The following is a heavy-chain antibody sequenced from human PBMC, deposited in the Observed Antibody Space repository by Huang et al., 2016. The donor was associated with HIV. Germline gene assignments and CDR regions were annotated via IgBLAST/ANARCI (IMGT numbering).Heavy chain of an antibody. CDR3: AHRQTYDFWSGSFDS. Sequence: QITLKESGPTLVKPTQTLTLTCTFSGFSITTDGAGVGWIRQPPGRALEWLALIFWDDDRRYSPSLKNRLSITKDTSKNQVVLTMTNMDPVDTATYFCAHRQTYDFWSGSFDSWGQGTLVTVSS. D-gene: IGHD3-3*01. V-gene: IGHV2-5*02. CDR1: GFSITTDGAG. CDR2: IFWDDDR. J-gene: IGHJ4*02.